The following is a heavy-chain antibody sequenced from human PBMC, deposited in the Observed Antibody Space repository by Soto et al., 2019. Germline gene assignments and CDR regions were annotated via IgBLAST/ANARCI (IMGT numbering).Heavy chain of an antibody. J-gene: IGHJ6*02. D-gene: IGHD5-12*01. CDR2: IYPSDSYT. Sequence: PGESLKISCTGSGYSFTSYWINWVRQMPGKGLEWMGRIYPSDSYTNYSPSLQGHGTISADKSINTAYLQCSSLKASDTARYYCARYKNGDDMGYGMDVWGQGTTVTVSS. CDR3: ARYKNGDDMGYGMDV. CDR1: GYSFTSYW. V-gene: IGHV5-10-1*01.